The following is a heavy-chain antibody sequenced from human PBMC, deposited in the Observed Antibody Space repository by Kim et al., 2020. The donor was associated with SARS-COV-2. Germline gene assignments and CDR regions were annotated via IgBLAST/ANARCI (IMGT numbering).Heavy chain of an antibody. V-gene: IGHV1-46*01. CDR1: GYTFTSYY. CDR3: ARDREIFGVVTSLFTGYYYYYGMDV. Sequence: ASVMVSCKASGYTFTSYYMHWVRQAPGQGLEWMGIINPSGGSTSYAQKFQGRVTMTRDTSTSTVYMELSSLRSEDTAVYYCARDREIFGVVTSLFTGYYYYYGMDVWGQGTTVTVSS. D-gene: IGHD3-3*01. CDR2: INPSGGST. J-gene: IGHJ6*02.